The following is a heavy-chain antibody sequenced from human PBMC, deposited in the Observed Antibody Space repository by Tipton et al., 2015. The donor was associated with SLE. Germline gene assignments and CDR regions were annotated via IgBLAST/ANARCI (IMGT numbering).Heavy chain of an antibody. Sequence: QSGAEVKKPGSSVKVSCKASGYTFTSYGIIWVRQAPGQGLEWMGWINPNSGGTNYAQKFQGWVTMTRDTSISTSYMELSRLRSDYTAVYYCARADYYDRSDSVDVWGKGTTVTVSS. CDR3: ARADYYDRSDSVDV. J-gene: IGHJ6*04. CDR2: INPNSGGT. D-gene: IGHD3-22*01. CDR1: GYTFTSYG. V-gene: IGHV1-2*04.